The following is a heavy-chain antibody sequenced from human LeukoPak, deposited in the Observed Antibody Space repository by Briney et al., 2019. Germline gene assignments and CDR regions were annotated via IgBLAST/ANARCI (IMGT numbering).Heavy chain of an antibody. V-gene: IGHV5-51*01. CDR1: GYSFTSYW. CDR3: ASSPNYVWGSYRFDY. J-gene: IGHJ4*02. Sequence: GESLKISCKGSGYSFTSYWIGWVRQMPGKGLEWMGIIYPGDSDTRYSPSFQGRVTISADKSISTAYLQWSSLKASDTAMYYCASSPNYVWGSYRFDYWGQGTLVTVSS. D-gene: IGHD3-16*02. CDR2: IYPGDSDT.